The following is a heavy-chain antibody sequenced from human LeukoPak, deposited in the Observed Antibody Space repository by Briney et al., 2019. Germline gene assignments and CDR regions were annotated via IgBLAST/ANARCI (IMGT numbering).Heavy chain of an antibody. CDR3: ARGVRFDP. J-gene: IGHJ5*02. CDR2: INHSGST. V-gene: IGHV4-34*01. Sequence: SETLSLTCTVSGGSISSYYWSWIRQPPGKGLEWIGEINHSGSTNYNPSLKSRVTISVDTSRNQFSLKLSSVTAADTAVYYCARGVRFDPWGQGTLVTVSS. CDR1: GGSISSYY.